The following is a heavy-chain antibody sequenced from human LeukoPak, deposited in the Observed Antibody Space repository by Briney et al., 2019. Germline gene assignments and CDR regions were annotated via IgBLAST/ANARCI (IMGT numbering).Heavy chain of an antibody. D-gene: IGHD3-22*01. J-gene: IGHJ4*02. V-gene: IGHV3-33*01. CDR1: GFTFSNYG. Sequence: GRSLRLSCAASGFTFSNYGMHWVRQAPGKGLEWVAVIWYDGSNKYYADSVKGRFTISRDNSKNTLYLQMNSLRAEDTAVYYCARDNYYDSSGLGFDYWGQGTLVTVSS. CDR3: ARDNYYDSSGLGFDY. CDR2: IWYDGSNK.